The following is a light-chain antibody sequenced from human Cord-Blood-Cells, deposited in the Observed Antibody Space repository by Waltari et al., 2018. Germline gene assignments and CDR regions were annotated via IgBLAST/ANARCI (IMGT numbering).Light chain of an antibody. V-gene: IGKV3-15*01. CDR1: QRGSSN. Sequence: EIVMTQSPATLSVSPGERATLSCRASQRGSSNLAWYQQKPGQAPRLLIYGASTRATGIPARFSGSGSGTDFTLTISSLQSEDFAVYYCQEYNNWPPNSFGQGTKLEIK. CDR3: QEYNNWPPNS. J-gene: IGKJ2*03. CDR2: GAS.